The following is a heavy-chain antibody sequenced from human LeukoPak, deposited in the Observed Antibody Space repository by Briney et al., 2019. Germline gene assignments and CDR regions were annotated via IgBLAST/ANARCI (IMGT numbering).Heavy chain of an antibody. J-gene: IGHJ3*02. CDR2: INPNSGGT. CDR3: ARSGFDYKGAFDI. Sequence: ASVKVSCKASGYTFTGYYMHWVRQAPGQGLEWMGWINPNSGGTNYAQKFQGRVTMTRDTSISTAYMELSRLRSDDTAVYYCARSGFDYKGAFDIWGQGTMVTVSS. CDR1: GYTFTGYY. V-gene: IGHV1-2*02. D-gene: IGHD4-11*01.